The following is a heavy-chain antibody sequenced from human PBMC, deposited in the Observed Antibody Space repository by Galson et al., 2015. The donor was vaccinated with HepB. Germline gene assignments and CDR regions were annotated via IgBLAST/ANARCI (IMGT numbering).Heavy chain of an antibody. J-gene: IGHJ3*02. CDR3: ARLPTVDGAFDI. CDR2: ISGSTTYT. D-gene: IGHD5-24*01. Sequence: SLRLSCAASGFSFTDYYMSWIRQAPGQGLEWVSYISGSTTYTTYADSVRGRFTISRDNAKTSLYLQMNNLRAEDTAMYYCARLPTVDGAFDIWGQGIMVTVSS. CDR1: GFSFTDYY. V-gene: IGHV3-11*06.